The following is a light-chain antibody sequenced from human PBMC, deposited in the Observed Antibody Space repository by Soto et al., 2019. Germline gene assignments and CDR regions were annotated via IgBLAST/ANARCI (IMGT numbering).Light chain of an antibody. J-gene: IGKJ1*01. V-gene: IGKV1-5*01. CDR1: QSISSW. CDR3: QQYNSYRT. Sequence: DIQITPSPCTPSASVGDRGTIPCRASQSISSWLAWYQQKPGKAPKLLIYDASSLESGVPSRFSGSGSGTEFTLTISSLQPDDFATYYCQQYNSYRTFGQGTKVDIK. CDR2: DAS.